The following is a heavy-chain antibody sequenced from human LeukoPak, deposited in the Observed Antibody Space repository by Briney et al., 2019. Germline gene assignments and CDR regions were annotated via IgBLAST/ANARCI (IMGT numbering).Heavy chain of an antibody. CDR1: GFSFDFSGYA. V-gene: IGHV3-23*01. Sequence: GGSLRLSCAASGFSFDFSGYAMSWVRQAPGKGLERVSGINGIGTSIYYADSVKGRFTISRDNSKNTLYLQMNSLRAEDTAVYYCARDRLNTTVGDAFDIWGQGTMVTVSS. CDR3: ARDRLNTTVGDAFDI. D-gene: IGHD4-23*01. J-gene: IGHJ3*02. CDR2: INGIGTSI.